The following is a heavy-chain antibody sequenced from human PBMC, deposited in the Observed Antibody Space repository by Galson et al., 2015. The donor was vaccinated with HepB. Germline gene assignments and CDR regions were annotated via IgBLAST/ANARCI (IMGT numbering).Heavy chain of an antibody. J-gene: IGHJ6*02. CDR3: ARRGRGDYGGNYYYYYGMDV. CDR2: IYPGDSDT. CDR1: GYSFTSYW. V-gene: IGHV5-51*01. Sequence: QSGAEVKKPGESLKISCKGSGYSFTSYWIGWVRQMPGKGLEWMGIIYPGDSDTRYSPSFQGQVTISADKSISTAYLQWSSLKASDTAMYYCARRGRGDYGGNYYYYYGMDVWGQGTTVTVSS. D-gene: IGHD4-17*01.